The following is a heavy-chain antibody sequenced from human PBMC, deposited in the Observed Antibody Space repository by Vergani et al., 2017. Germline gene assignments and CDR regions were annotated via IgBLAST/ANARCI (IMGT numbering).Heavy chain of an antibody. CDR3: ARGTRKDIVVVPAAGDYYYMDV. CDR1: GGSISSSSYY. J-gene: IGHJ6*03. Sequence: QLQLQESGPGLVKPSETLSLTCTVSGGSISSSSYYWGWIRQPPGKGLEWIGSIYYSGSTYYNPSLKSRVTISVDTSKNQFSLKLSSVTAADTAVYYCARGTRKDIVVVPAAGDYYYMDVWGKGTTVTVSS. V-gene: IGHV4-39*01. CDR2: IYYSGST. D-gene: IGHD2-2*01.